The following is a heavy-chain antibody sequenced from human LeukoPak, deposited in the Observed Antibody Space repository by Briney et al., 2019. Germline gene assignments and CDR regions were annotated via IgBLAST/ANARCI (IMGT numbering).Heavy chain of an antibody. CDR3: ARGEYDSSGWSYYFDY. Sequence: KPSETLSLTCAVYGGSFSGYYWSWIRQPPGKGLEWIGEINHSGSTNYNPSLKSRVTISVDTSKNQFSLKLNSVTAADTAVYYCARGEYDSSGWSYYFDYWGQGTLVTVSS. CDR1: GGSFSGYY. V-gene: IGHV4-34*01. CDR2: INHSGST. J-gene: IGHJ4*02. D-gene: IGHD6-19*01.